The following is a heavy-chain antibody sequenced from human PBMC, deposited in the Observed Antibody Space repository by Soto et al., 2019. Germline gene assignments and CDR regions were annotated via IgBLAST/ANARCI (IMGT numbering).Heavy chain of an antibody. Sequence: SETLSLTCTVSGGSISRGGYYWIWIRQHPGKGLEWIGYIYYSGSTYYNPSLKSRVTISVDTSKNQFSLKLSSVTAADTAVYYCARAPLRQLVRGSPFDYWGQGTLVTVSS. CDR2: IYYSGST. CDR3: ARAPLRQLVRGSPFDY. V-gene: IGHV4-31*03. D-gene: IGHD6-6*01. CDR1: GGSISRGGYY. J-gene: IGHJ4*02.